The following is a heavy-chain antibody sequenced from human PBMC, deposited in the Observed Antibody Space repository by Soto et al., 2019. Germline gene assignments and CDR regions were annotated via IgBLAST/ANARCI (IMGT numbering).Heavy chain of an antibody. J-gene: IGHJ4*02. V-gene: IGHV3-74*01. D-gene: IGHD5-12*01. CDR2: MFTDLRTT. CDR1: GFRLSGFW. CDR3: VRGNTGYGNFDS. Sequence: GWALRLSWGASGFRLSGFWMHWGRQAPGKGLVWGSRMFTDLRTTYYADSVKGRFTIYRDNAKSTLYLQVNSLRDEDTAVYYCVRGNTGYGNFDSWGQGTLVTVSS.